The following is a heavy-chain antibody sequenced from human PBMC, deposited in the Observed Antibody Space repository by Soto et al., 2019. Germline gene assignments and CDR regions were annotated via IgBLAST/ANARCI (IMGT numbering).Heavy chain of an antibody. CDR2: ISYSGST. V-gene: IGHV4-39*01. J-gene: IGHJ3*02. Sequence: SETLSLTCTVSAGSISSSSYYWGWIRKPPGKWLEWIGSISYSGSTSYNPSLTSRVTISVDTSKNQFSLKLSSVTAADTAVYYCARSDCSSTSCHDAFDIWGQGTMVTVSS. D-gene: IGHD2-2*01. CDR3: ARSDCSSTSCHDAFDI. CDR1: AGSISSSSYY.